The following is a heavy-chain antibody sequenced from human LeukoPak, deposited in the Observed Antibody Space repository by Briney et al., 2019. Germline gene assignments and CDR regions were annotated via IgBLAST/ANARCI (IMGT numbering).Heavy chain of an antibody. CDR1: GFTFSSYA. V-gene: IGHV3-23*01. Sequence: GGSLRLSCAASGFTFSSYAMSWVRQAPGKGLEWVSAISGSGGSTYYADSVKGRFTISRDNSKNTLYLQMNSLRAKDTAVYYCAKDSAVVVTAIYDYWGQGTLVTVSS. CDR3: AKDSAVVVTAIYDY. J-gene: IGHJ4*02. D-gene: IGHD2-21*02. CDR2: ISGSGGST.